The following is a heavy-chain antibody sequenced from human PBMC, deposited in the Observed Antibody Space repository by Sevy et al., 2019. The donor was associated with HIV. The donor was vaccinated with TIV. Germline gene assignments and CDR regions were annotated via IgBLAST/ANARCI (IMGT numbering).Heavy chain of an antibody. CDR3: AKDMIAAAGFFDY. V-gene: IGHV3-30*02. Sequence: GGSLRLSCAASGFTFSSYGMHWVRQAPGKGLEWVAFIRYDGSNKYYADSVKGRFTISRDNLKNTLYLQMNSLRAEDTAVYYCAKDMIAAAGFFDYWGQGTLVTVSS. J-gene: IGHJ4*02. CDR1: GFTFSSYG. D-gene: IGHD6-13*01. CDR2: IRYDGSNK.